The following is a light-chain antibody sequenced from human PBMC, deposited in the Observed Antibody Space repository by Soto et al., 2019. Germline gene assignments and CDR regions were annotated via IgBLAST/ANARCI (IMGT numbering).Light chain of an antibody. CDR3: QQYTNTNNPWM. V-gene: IGKV1-5*01. J-gene: IGKJ1*01. Sequence: IQVTQSPPTLSASVGDRVTITCRASQTISTWMAWYQQKPGKAPKLLVYDASTLQSGVASRFSGSGSGTEFTLIISGLQPDDSTTYYCQQYTNTNNPWMFGQRTKVDI. CDR1: QTISTW. CDR2: DAS.